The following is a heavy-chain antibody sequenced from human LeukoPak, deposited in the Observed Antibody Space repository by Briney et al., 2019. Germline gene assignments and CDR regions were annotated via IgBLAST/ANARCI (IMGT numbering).Heavy chain of an antibody. J-gene: IGHJ5*02. CDR2: IYYSGST. V-gene: IGHV4-39*07. D-gene: IGHD6-19*01. Sequence: SETLSLTCTVSGGSISSSSYYWGWIRQPPGKGLEWIGSIYYSGSTYYNPSLKSRVTISVDTSKNQFSLKLSSVTAADTAAYYCATVAVAGTIWFDPWGQGTLVTVSS. CDR1: GGSISSSSYY. CDR3: ATVAVAGTIWFDP.